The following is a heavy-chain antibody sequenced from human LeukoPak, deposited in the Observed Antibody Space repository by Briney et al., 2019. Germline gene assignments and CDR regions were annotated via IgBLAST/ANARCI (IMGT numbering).Heavy chain of an antibody. J-gene: IGHJ4*02. Sequence: GGSLRLSCAASGFTFSSYWMSWVRQAPGKGLEWVSYISSSSSTIYYADSVKGRFTISRDNAKNSLYLQMNSLRAEDTAVYYCARARYYYGSGSYQGDYWGQGTLVTVSS. CDR2: ISSSSSTI. V-gene: IGHV3-48*01. D-gene: IGHD3-10*01. CDR1: GFTFSSYW. CDR3: ARARYYYGSGSYQGDY.